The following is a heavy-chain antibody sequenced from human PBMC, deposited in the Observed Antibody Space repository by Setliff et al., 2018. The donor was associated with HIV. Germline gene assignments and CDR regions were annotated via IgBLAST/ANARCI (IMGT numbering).Heavy chain of an antibody. V-gene: IGHV4-31*03. CDR3: ATADTYGSGTPLPFDCFDI. CDR2: IYNSGTT. Sequence: SQTLSLTCTVSGDSISSRAHYWNWIRQLPGKGLEWIGYIYNSGTTYYNPSLKSRVTISVNTSKNQFSLKLNSVTDADTALYYCATADTYGSGTPLPFDCFDIWGLGTKVTVSS. D-gene: IGHD3-10*01. J-gene: IGHJ3*02. CDR1: GDSISSRAHY.